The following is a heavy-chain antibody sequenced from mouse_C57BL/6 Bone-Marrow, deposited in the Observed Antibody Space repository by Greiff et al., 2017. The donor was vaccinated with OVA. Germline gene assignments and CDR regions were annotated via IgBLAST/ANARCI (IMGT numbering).Heavy chain of an antibody. CDR2: IAPSDSYI. D-gene: IGHD1-1*01. CDR3: AHYGSRLYLHY. CDR1: GYTFTNYW. Sequence: QVQLQQPGAELVRPGTSVKLSCKASGYTFTNYWMHWVKQRPGQGLEWIGVIAPSDSYINYNQKFKGRATLTVDKSSSTAYMHLSSLTSEDSAVYYWAHYGSRLYLHYWGQGTSLTVSS. V-gene: IGHV1-59*01. J-gene: IGHJ2*02.